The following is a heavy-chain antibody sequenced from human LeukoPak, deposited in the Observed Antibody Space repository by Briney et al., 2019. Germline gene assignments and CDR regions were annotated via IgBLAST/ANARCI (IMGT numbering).Heavy chain of an antibody. V-gene: IGHV4-30-2*01. CDR1: GGSISSGGYY. D-gene: IGHD2-15*01. CDR3: ARLGWSDAFDI. Sequence: SETLSLTCTVSGGSISSGGYYWSWIRQPPGKGLEWIGYIYHSGSTYYNPSLKSRVTISVDRSKNQFSLKLSSVTAADTAVYYCARLGWSDAFDIWGQGTMVTVSS. CDR2: IYHSGST. J-gene: IGHJ3*02.